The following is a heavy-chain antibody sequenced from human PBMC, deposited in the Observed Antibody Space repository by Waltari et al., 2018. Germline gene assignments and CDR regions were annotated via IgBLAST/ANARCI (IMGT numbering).Heavy chain of an antibody. CDR2: IYYSGST. D-gene: IGHD4-4*01. CDR1: GGSISSYY. V-gene: IGHV4-59*01. J-gene: IGHJ6*02. Sequence: QVQLQESGPGLVKPSETLYLTCTVSGGSISSYYWSWIRQPPGKGLEWIGYIYYSGSTNYNPSLKSRVTISVDTSKNQFSLKLSSVTAADTAVYYCARAVEVTNYYYYGMDVWGQGTTVTVSS. CDR3: ARAVEVTNYYYYGMDV.